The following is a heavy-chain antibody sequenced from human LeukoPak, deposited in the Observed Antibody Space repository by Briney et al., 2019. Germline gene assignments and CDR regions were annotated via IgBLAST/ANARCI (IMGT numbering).Heavy chain of an antibody. CDR2: LFYSGST. CDR3: ATVAVIRGVTYFDY. V-gene: IGHV4-59*01. J-gene: IGHJ4*02. Sequence: SETLSLTCTVSGGSISSYYWSWIRQPPGKGLEWIAYLFYSGSTDYNPSLESRVTVSVDTSKNQFSLKLRSVTAADTAVYYCATVAVIRGVTYFDYWGQGTLVTVSS. D-gene: IGHD3-10*01. CDR1: GGSISSYY.